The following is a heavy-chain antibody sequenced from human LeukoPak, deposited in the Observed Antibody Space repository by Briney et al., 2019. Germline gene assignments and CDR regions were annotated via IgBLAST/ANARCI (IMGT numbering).Heavy chain of an antibody. V-gene: IGHV3-23*01. CDR1: GFTFSSYA. CDR2: ISGSGGST. Sequence: GGSLRLSCAASGFTFSSYAMSWVRQAPGKGLEWVSAISGSGGSTYYADSVKGRFTISRDNSKNTVFLQMNSLRAEDTAVYYCAKWGDYDVLTGYYVSDYWGQGTLVTVSS. J-gene: IGHJ4*02. D-gene: IGHD3-9*01. CDR3: AKWGDYDVLTGYYVSDY.